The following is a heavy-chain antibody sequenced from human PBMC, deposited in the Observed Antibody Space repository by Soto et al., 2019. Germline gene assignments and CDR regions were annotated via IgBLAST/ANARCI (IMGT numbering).Heavy chain of an antibody. V-gene: IGHV3-23*01. CDR2: ISGSGGST. Sequence: PGGALRLSCAASGFTFSSYAMSWVLQAPWKGLEWVSAISGSGGSTYYADSVKGRFTISRDNSTNTLYLQMNSLRAEDTAVYYCAKAVDTAMVPDFYYYGMDVWGQGTTVTVSS. CDR3: AKAVDTAMVPDFYYYGMDV. J-gene: IGHJ6*02. D-gene: IGHD5-18*01. CDR1: GFTFSSYA.